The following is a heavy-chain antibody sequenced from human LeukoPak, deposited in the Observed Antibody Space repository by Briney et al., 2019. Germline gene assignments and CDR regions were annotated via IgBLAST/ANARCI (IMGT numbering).Heavy chain of an antibody. J-gene: IGHJ4*02. CDR1: GFTFSSYG. CDR3: VRDRVGPDY. V-gene: IGHV3-30*03. D-gene: IGHD1-26*01. Sequence: TGGSLRLSCAASGFTFSSYGIHWVRQAPGKGLEWVAVISYDGSKKYYADSVKGRFTISRDNSKNTLYLQMNSLRAEDTAVYYCVRDRVGPDYWGQGTRVSVSS. CDR2: ISYDGSKK.